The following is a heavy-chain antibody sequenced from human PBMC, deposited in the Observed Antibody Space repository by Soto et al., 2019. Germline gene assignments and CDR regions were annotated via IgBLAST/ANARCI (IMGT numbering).Heavy chain of an antibody. J-gene: IGHJ4*02. Sequence: QVQLVESGGGVVQPGRSLRLSCAASGFTFSSYGMHWVRQAPGKGLEWVAVIWYDGSNKYYADSVKGRFTISRDNSKNTLYLQMNSLRADDTAVYYCARLVGDYGDELDYWGQGTLVTVSS. CDR2: IWYDGSNK. CDR3: ARLVGDYGDELDY. CDR1: GFTFSSYG. V-gene: IGHV3-33*01. D-gene: IGHD4-17*01.